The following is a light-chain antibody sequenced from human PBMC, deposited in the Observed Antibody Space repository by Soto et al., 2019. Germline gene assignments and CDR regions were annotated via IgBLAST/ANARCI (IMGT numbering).Light chain of an antibody. CDR1: QSVSSSY. J-gene: IGKJ5*01. V-gene: IGKV3-20*01. CDR2: GAS. CDR3: QQYGNSFT. Sequence: EIVLTQSPGTLSLSPGERATLSCRASQSVSSSYLAWYQQKPGQAPRLLIYGASSRATGIPDRFSGSGSETDFTLIISRLEPEDFAVYYCQQYGNSFTFGQGTRLEIK.